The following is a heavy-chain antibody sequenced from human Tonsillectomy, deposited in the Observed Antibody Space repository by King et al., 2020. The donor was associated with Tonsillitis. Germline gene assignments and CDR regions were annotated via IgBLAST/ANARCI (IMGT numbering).Heavy chain of an antibody. CDR2: IIPILETA. CDR3: ARDHPRGYCSGVSCYSNWFDP. CDR1: GGTFRSYA. J-gene: IGHJ5*02. D-gene: IGHD2-15*01. V-gene: IGHV1-69*01. Sequence: QWQLVQSGAEVKKPGSSVKVSCKASGGTFRSYAISWVRQAPGQGFEWMGGIIPILETANYAHNFKGRVTITADESTSTAYMELSSLKSEDTAMYYCARDHPRGYCSGVSCYSNWFDPWGQGTLVTVSS.